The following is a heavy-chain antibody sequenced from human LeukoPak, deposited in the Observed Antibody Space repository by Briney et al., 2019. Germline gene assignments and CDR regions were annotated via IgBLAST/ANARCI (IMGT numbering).Heavy chain of an antibody. J-gene: IGHJ4*02. CDR3: ARSSSWSPFDY. D-gene: IGHD6-13*01. V-gene: IGHV4-59*08. CDR1: GGSLSSYY. CDR2: IYYSGST. Sequence: SETLSLTCTVSGGSLSSYYWSWIRQPPGKGLEWIGYIYYSGSTNYNPSLKSRVTISVDTSKNQFSLKLSSVTAADTAVYYCARSSSWSPFDYWGQGTLVTVSS.